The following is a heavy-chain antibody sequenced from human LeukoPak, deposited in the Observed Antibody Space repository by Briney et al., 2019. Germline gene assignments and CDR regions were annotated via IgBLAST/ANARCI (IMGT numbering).Heavy chain of an antibody. D-gene: IGHD3-22*01. CDR3: AREDGDYYDSSGYYIVAY. CDR2: MNPNSGNT. CDR1: GYTFTSYD. V-gene: IGHV1-8*01. Sequence: GASVKVSCKASGYTFTSYDINWVRQATGQGLEWMGWMNPNSGNTGYAQKFQGRVTMPRKTTISTAYMELSSLRSENTPVYYCAREDGDYYDSSGYYIVAYWGQGTVVSVSS. J-gene: IGHJ1*01.